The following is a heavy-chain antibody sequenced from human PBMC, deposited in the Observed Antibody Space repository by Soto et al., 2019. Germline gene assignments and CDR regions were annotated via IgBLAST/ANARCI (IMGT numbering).Heavy chain of an antibody. CDR1: GGSISGYY. J-gene: IGHJ4*02. V-gene: IGHV4-59*01. CDR3: ASSAPDYYYDSSGFDN. Sequence: LSLTCTVSGGSISGYYWSWIRQPPGKGLEWIGNIYYSGSTNYKPSLKSRVTISVDTSKNQFSLKLSSVTAADTAVYYCASSAPDYYYDSSGFDNWGQGALVTVSS. D-gene: IGHD3-22*01. CDR2: IYYSGST.